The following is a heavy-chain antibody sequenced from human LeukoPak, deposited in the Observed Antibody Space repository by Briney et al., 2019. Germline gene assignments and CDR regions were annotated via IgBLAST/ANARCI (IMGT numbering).Heavy chain of an antibody. D-gene: IGHD2-2*01. Sequence: PGGSLRLSCAASGFTFSSYAMSWVRQAPGKGLEWVSAISGSGGSTYYADSVKGRFTISRDNSKNTLYLQMNSLRAEDTAVYYCANTLNIVVVPAAMRPGYWGRGTLVTVSS. V-gene: IGHV3-23*01. CDR1: GFTFSSYA. J-gene: IGHJ4*02. CDR2: ISGSGGST. CDR3: ANTLNIVVVPAAMRPGY.